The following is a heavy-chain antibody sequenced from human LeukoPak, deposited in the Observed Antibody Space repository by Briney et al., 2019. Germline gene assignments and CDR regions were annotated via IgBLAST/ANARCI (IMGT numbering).Heavy chain of an antibody. V-gene: IGHV3-48*04. D-gene: IGHD5-18*01. Sequence: GGSLRLTRAASGFVFGDFSMSCVRQAPGKGLEWLSFISTSSNTLYYADSVKGRFTVSRDNANNALYVQMNGLRAEDTATYFCARGAAHSYGYFSDYWGQGILVVVSS. CDR2: ISTSSNTL. J-gene: IGHJ4*02. CDR1: GFVFGDFS. CDR3: ARGAAHSYGYFSDY.